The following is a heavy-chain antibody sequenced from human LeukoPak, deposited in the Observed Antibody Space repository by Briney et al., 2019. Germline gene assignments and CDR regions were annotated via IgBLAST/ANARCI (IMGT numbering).Heavy chain of an antibody. J-gene: IGHJ4*02. V-gene: IGHV3-7*05. CDR1: GFTFRNYW. D-gene: IGHD1-26*01. CDR2: INQDGSVK. Sequence: SGGSLRLSCAASGFTFRNYWMTWVRQAPGEGLEWVANINQDGSVKNHVGSVKGRFTISRDNAKNSLYLQMNSLRPEDTAIYYCARGAPYRDSDDYWGQGTLVTVSS. CDR3: ARGAPYRDSDDY.